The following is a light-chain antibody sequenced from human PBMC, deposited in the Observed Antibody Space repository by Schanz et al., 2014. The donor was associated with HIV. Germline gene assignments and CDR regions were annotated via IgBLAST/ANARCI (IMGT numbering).Light chain of an antibody. CDR1: QGIRND. CDR2: ASS. J-gene: IGKJ2*01. CDR3: QQTYSAPST. Sequence: AIQMTQSPSSLSASVGDRVTITCRASQGIRNDLGWYQQKPGKVPKLLIYASSNLQGEVPSRFSGSGSGTYFTLSINTAPPADFATYDCQQTYSAPSTYGQGTKLEIK. V-gene: IGKV1-6*01.